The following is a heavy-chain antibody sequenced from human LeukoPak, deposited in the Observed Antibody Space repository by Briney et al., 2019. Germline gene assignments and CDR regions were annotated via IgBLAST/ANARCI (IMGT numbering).Heavy chain of an antibody. CDR2: IYYSGST. D-gene: IGHD4-17*01. V-gene: IGHV4-31*03. Sequence: SQTLSLTCTVSGGSISSGGYYWSWIRQHPGKGLEWIGYIYYSGSTYYNPSLKSRVTISVDTSKNQFSLRLASVTAADTAIYYCARRGDGDYSTRYFDLWGRGTRVTVSS. CDR1: GGSISSGGYY. CDR3: ARRGDGDYSTRYFDL. J-gene: IGHJ2*01.